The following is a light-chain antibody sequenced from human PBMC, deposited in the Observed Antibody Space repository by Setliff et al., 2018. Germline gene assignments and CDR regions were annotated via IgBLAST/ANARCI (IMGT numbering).Light chain of an antibody. CDR3: LQYINWPYT. V-gene: IGKV3-15*01. Sequence: TLSVSPGARATLSCRASQTVSSNLIWYQQKPGQAPRLLIYGASTRPTGIPVRFSGSGSGTEFTLTISSLQSEDFAVYYCLQYINWPYTVGQGTKVDIK. J-gene: IGKJ2*01. CDR1: QTVSSN. CDR2: GAS.